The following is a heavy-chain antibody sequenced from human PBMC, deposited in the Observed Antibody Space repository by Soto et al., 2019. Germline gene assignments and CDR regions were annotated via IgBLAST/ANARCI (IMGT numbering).Heavy chain of an antibody. CDR3: ERGLAAAGLYYFDY. Sequence: SETLSLTCTVSGGSISSYYWIWIRQPPGKGLEWIGYIYYSGSTNYNPSLKSRVTISVDTSKNQFSLKLSSVTAADTAVYYCERGLAAAGLYYFDYWGQGTLVTVSS. D-gene: IGHD6-13*01. J-gene: IGHJ4*02. CDR1: GGSISSYY. CDR2: IYYSGST. V-gene: IGHV4-59*01.